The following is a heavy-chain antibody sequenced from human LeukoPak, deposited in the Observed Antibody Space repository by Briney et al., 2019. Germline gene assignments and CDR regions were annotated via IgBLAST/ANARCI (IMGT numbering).Heavy chain of an antibody. Sequence: PSETLSLTCTVSGGSISSGDYYWSWIRQPPGKGLEWIGYIYYSGSTYYNPSLKSRVTISVDTSKNQFSLKLSSVTAADTAVYYCARAWATDYYDSSGYDYWGQGTLDTVSS. CDR2: IYYSGST. CDR1: GGSISSGDYY. CDR3: ARAWATDYYDSSGYDY. J-gene: IGHJ4*02. D-gene: IGHD3-22*01. V-gene: IGHV4-30-4*01.